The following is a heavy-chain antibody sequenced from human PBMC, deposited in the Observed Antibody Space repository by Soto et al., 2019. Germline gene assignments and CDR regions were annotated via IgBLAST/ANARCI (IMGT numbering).Heavy chain of an antibody. Sequence: SETLSLTCSVSGGPISSSAYYWGWVRQPPGKGLEWVGNIFYSGSTYYNPSLKSRVTISVDTSKRQFSLNLSFVTAAATAVFSWFQHGGEPYLHELWGQGILVTVSS. J-gene: IGHJ4*01. D-gene: IGHD3-10*01. CDR1: GGPISSSAYY. V-gene: IGHV4-39*01. CDR3: FQHGGEPYLHEL. CDR2: IFYSGST.